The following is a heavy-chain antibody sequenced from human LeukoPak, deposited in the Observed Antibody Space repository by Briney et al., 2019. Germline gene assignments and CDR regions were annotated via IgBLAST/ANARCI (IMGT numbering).Heavy chain of an antibody. CDR2: IKSKTDGGTT. Sequence: PGGSLRLSCAASGFTFSNAWMSWVRQAPGKGLEWVGRIKSKTDGGTTDYAAPVKGRFTISRDNAKNSLFLQMNSLRVEDTAVYYCAWWSSDYMDVWGKGTTVTISS. D-gene: IGHD1-26*01. CDR1: GFTFSNAW. V-gene: IGHV3-15*01. CDR3: AWWSSDYMDV. J-gene: IGHJ6*03.